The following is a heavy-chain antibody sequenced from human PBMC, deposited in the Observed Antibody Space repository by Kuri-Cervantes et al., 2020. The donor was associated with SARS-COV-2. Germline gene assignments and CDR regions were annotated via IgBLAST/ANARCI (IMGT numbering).Heavy chain of an antibody. Sequence: SVKVSCKASGGTFSSYAISWVRQAPGQGLEWMGRIIPILGIANYAQKFQGRVTITADKSTSTAYMELSSLGSEDTAVYYCAREYSSSWYARPDYYYGMDVWGQGTTVTVSS. V-gene: IGHV1-69*04. CDR1: GGTFSSYA. D-gene: IGHD6-13*01. J-gene: IGHJ6*02. CDR3: AREYSSSWYARPDYYYGMDV. CDR2: IIPILGIA.